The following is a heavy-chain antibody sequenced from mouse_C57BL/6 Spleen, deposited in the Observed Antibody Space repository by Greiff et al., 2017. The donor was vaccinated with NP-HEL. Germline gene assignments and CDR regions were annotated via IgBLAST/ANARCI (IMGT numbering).Heavy chain of an antibody. D-gene: IGHD1-1*01. Sequence: VQLQQSGPELVKPGASVKMSCKASGYTFTDYNMHWVKQSHGKSLEWIGYINPNNGGTSYNQKFKGKATLTVNKSSSTAYMELRSLTSEDSAVYYCAEITTVVAPYVDYWGQGTTLTVSS. CDR2: INPNNGGT. CDR1: GYTFTDYN. J-gene: IGHJ2*01. V-gene: IGHV1-22*01. CDR3: AEITTVVAPYVDY.